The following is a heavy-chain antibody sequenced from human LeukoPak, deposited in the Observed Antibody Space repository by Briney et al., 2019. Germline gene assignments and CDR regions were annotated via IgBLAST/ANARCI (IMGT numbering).Heavy chain of an antibody. CDR2: VSKSDGTT. J-gene: IGHJ6*02. D-gene: IGHD4-17*01. CDR1: GFTFTTYA. CDR3: AKHMSDGDYGYYFYYYSMDV. Sequence: GGSLRLSCAASGFTFTTYAMSWVRQAPGKGLEWVSSVSKSDGTTYYADSVKGRFTVSRDSSKSTLYLQMNSLRAEDTAVYFCAKHMSDGDYGYYFYYYSMDVWGQGTTVTVSS. V-gene: IGHV3-23*01.